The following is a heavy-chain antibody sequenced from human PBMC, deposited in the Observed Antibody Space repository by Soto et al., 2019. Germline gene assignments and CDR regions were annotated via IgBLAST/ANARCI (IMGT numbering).Heavy chain of an antibody. CDR3: ARAGQWVFGQYYFDY. CDR1: GGSVTSDEDY. V-gene: IGHV4-30-4*01. CDR2: IYDSGTTYT. Sequence: PSETLSLTCTVPGGSVTSDEDYWSWIRQSPGKGLEWIGYIYDSGTTYTYFNPSLKSRVTISVDTAKKQFPLKVRSVTAADSAVYYGARAGQWVFGQYYFDYWGQGTLVTVSS. D-gene: IGHD3-22*01. J-gene: IGHJ4*02.